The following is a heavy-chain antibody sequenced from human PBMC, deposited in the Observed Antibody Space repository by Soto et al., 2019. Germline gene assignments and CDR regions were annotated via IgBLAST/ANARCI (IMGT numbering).Heavy chain of an antibody. CDR1: GGTFSSYA. CDR3: ARYCSSTSCYSGDYYYGMDV. CDR2: IIPIFGTA. J-gene: IGHJ6*02. D-gene: IGHD2-2*01. V-gene: IGHV1-69*13. Sequence: SVKVSCKASGGTFSSYAISWVRQAPGQGLEWMGGIIPIFGTANYAQKFQGRVTITADESTSTAYMELSSLRSEDTAVYYCARYCSSTSCYSGDYYYGMDVWGQGTTVTVSS.